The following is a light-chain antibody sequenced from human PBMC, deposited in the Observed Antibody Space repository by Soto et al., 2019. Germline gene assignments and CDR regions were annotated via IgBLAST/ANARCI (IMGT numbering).Light chain of an antibody. Sequence: MTQSPDTLSVSPGERATLSCGASQSVSSNLAWYQQKPGQAPSLLIYGAFTRATGIPARFSGTGSGTEFTLTIGSLQSEDCALYYCQQYNNWPGTFGQGTKVDIK. CDR2: GAF. J-gene: IGKJ1*01. V-gene: IGKV3-15*01. CDR3: QQYNNWPGT. CDR1: QSVSSN.